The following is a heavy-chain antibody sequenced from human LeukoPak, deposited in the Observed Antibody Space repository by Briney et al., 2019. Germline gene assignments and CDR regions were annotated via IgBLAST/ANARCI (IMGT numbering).Heavy chain of an antibody. J-gene: IGHJ4*02. CDR1: GFTFSSYG. CDR3: ARDAWGYCSGGSCYSGYFDY. V-gene: IGHV3-33*01. CDR2: IWYDGSNK. D-gene: IGHD2-15*01. Sequence: GGSLRLSCAASGFTFSSYGMHWVRQAPGKGPEWVAVIWYDGSNKYYADSVKGRFTISRDNSKNTLYLQMNSLRAEDTAVYYCARDAWGYCSGGSCYSGYFDYWGQGTLVTVSS.